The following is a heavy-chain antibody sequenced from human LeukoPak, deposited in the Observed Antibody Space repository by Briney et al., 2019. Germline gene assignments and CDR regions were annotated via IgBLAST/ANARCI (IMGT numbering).Heavy chain of an antibody. J-gene: IGHJ4*02. CDR2: ISGGGGTT. Sequence: GGSLRLSCAASGFSFSNYAMSWVRQAPGKGLEWVSAISGGGGTTYYTDSVKGRFTISRDNSKNTLYLQMNSLRAEDTAVYYCARDRGSLEFDYWGQGTLVTVSS. D-gene: IGHD3-10*01. CDR3: ARDRGSLEFDY. CDR1: GFSFSNYA. V-gene: IGHV3-23*01.